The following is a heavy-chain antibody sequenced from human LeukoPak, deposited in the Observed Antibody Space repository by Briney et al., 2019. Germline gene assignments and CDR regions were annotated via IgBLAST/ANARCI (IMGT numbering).Heavy chain of an antibody. D-gene: IGHD2-15*01. CDR3: ARSTYCSGGSCYLPFDY. V-gene: IGHV4-30-4*01. Sequence: PSETLSLTCTVSGGSISSGDYYWSWIRQPPGKGLEWIGYIYYSGSTYYNPSLKSRVTISVDTSKNQFSLKLSSVTAADTAVYHCARSTYCSGGSCYLPFDYWGQGTLVTVSS. CDR2: IYYSGST. CDR1: GGSISSGDYY. J-gene: IGHJ4*02.